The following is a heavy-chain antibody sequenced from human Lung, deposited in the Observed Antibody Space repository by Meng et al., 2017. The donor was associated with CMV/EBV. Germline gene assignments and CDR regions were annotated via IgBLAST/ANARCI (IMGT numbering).Heavy chain of an antibody. CDR1: GDAFSYT. CDR2: IIPVLTMP. V-gene: IGHV1-69*02. D-gene: IGHD4-23*01. Sequence: SVXVSXKAPGDAFSYTINWVRQAPGQGLEWMGRIIPVLTMPIYAQKFQGRVTFTADRSTSTVYMDLSSLRSEDTAVYYCARGKAGNSGSGYFDLWGRGTXVTVDS. J-gene: IGHJ2*01. CDR3: ARGKAGNSGSGYFDL.